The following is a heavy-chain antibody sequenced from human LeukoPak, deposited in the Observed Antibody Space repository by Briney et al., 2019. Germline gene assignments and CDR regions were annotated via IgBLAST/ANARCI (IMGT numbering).Heavy chain of an antibody. Sequence: VASVKVSCKASGGTFSSYAISWVRQAPGQGLEWMGGIIPIFGTANYAQKFQGRVTITADESTSTAYMELSSLRSEDTAVYYCATNPEFHWFDPWGQGTLVTVSS. CDR3: ATNPEFHWFDP. D-gene: IGHD3-10*01. V-gene: IGHV1-69*13. CDR1: GGTFSSYA. CDR2: IIPIFGTA. J-gene: IGHJ5*02.